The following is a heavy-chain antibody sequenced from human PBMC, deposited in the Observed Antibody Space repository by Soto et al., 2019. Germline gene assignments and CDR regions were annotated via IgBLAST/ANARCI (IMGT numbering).Heavy chain of an antibody. J-gene: IGHJ6*02. Sequence: RISKKNRKGLEWMGIIYPGDSDTRYSPSFQGQVTISADKSISTAYLQWSSLKASDTAMYYCARKDSPPTNYFYYALDVWGQGTTVTVSS. V-gene: IGHV5-51*01. CDR3: ARKDSPPTNYFYYALDV. CDR2: IYPGDSDT.